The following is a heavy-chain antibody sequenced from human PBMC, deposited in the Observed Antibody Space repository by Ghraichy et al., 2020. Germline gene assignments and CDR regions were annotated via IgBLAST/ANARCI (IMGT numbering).Heavy chain of an antibody. J-gene: IGHJ4*02. CDR1: GFTFSTYS. V-gene: IGHV3-21*01. Sequence: GESLNISCAASGFTFSTYSVTWVRQAPGKGLEWVSSISSSSNYIYYADSVKGRFTISRDNAKSSLYLQMNSLRAEDTAVYYCARPLAIFGVVDTYYFDYWGQGTLVTVSS. D-gene: IGHD3-3*01. CDR3: ARPLAIFGVVDTYYFDY. CDR2: ISSSSNYI.